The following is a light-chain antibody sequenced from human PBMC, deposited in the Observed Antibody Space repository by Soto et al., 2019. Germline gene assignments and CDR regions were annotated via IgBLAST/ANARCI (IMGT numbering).Light chain of an antibody. Sequence: EIVLTQSPGTLSLSAGESAMPLCSPSHFVSSRNLAWYQQKPGQAPRLLIYGASSRAPGIPDRFSGSGSGTDFTLTITPLEPEDFAVYFCQQYGSSPITFGQGTRLEIK. V-gene: IGKV3-20*01. CDR2: GAS. CDR3: QQYGSSPIT. CDR1: HFVSSRN. J-gene: IGKJ5*01.